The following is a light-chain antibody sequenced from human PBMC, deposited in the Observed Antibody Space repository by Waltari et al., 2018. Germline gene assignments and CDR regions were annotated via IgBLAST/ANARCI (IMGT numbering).Light chain of an antibody. CDR1: QSVNTF. CDR2: DAS. CDR3: QQRGNWPPV. V-gene: IGKV3-11*01. Sequence: ETVLTQSPGTLSLSPGERATLSCKASQSVNTFLAWYQQKPGQAPRLVIYDASKRVAGVPARCSGSGSGTDFILTISSLEPEDSAVYYCQQRGNWPPVFGGGTKVEIK. J-gene: IGKJ4*01.